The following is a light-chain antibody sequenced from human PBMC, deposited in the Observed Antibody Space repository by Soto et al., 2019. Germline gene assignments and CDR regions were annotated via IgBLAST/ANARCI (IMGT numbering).Light chain of an antibody. J-gene: IGKJ4*01. V-gene: IGKV3-11*01. CDR1: QSVSSY. CDR2: DAS. CDR3: QHRSNLPLT. Sequence: EIVLTQSPVTLSLSPGERATLPCRASQSVSSYLAWYQQKPGQAPRLLIYDASNRATGIPARFSGSGSGTDFTLTISSLEPEDFAVYYCQHRSNLPLTFGGGTKVEVK.